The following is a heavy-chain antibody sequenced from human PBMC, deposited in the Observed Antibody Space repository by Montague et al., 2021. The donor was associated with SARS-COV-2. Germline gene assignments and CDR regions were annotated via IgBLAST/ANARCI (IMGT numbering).Heavy chain of an antibody. D-gene: IGHD2-15*01. CDR3: ARHTIATVAVVF. V-gene: IGHV4-59*08. J-gene: IGHJ4*02. CDR1: GGSISSFY. Sequence: SETLSLTCTVSGGSISSFYWSWFRQPPGKGLEWIGYISDSGSTNYNPSLTSRVTMSRDTSKNQFSLKVNSVTAADTAMYYCARHTIATVAVVFWGQGTLVTVSS. CDR2: ISDSGST.